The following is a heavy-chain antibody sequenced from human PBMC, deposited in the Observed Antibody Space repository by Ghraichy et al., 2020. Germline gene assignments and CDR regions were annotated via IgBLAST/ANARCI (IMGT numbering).Heavy chain of an antibody. CDR2: VHYSGTT. CDR1: GGTVSGYY. V-gene: IGHV4-59*08. J-gene: IGHJ4*02. Sequence: SQTLSLTCSVSGGTVSGYYWSWIRQSPRKGLEWIGYVHYSGTTNYNSSLKSRLTISADTSKNQFFLELSSVTAADTAVYYCARHGINVILDSFLDYWGQGTPVTVSS. CDR3: ARHGINVILDSFLDY. D-gene: IGHD2/OR15-2a*01.